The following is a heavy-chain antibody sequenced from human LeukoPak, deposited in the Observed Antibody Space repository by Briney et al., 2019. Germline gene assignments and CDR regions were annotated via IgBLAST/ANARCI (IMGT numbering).Heavy chain of an antibody. Sequence: SETLSLTCGVSGGSITNTNYWTWVRQPPGKGLEWIGEVNLQGSTNYNPSLMGRVAVSVDTSENHISLQLTSVTAADTAVYYCAREGGPYRPLDYSGQGTLVTVSS. V-gene: IGHV4-4*02. CDR3: AREGGPYRPLDY. J-gene: IGHJ4*02. CDR2: VNLQGST. CDR1: GGSITNTNY.